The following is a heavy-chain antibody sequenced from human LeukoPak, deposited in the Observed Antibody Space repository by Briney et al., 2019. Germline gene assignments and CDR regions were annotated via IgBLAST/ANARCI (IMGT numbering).Heavy chain of an antibody. CDR3: ARASTDILTGYPGIFWFDP. CDR1: GGSISSYY. D-gene: IGHD3-9*01. J-gene: IGHJ5*02. V-gene: IGHV4-4*07. CDR2: IYTSGST. Sequence: SETLSLTCTVSGGSISSYYWSWIRQPAGTGLEGIGRIYTSGSTNYNPSLKSRVTMSVDTPKNQFSLKLSSVTAADTAVYYCARASTDILTGYPGIFWFDPWGQGTLVTVSS.